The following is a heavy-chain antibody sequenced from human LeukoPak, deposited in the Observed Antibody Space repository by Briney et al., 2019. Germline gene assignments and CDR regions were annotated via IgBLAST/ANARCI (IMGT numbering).Heavy chain of an antibody. J-gene: IGHJ4*02. CDR3: ARVVVAATPYFDY. D-gene: IGHD2-15*01. Sequence: SETLSLTCTVSGGSISSYYWSWIRQPPGKGLEWIGYIYYSGSTNYNPSLKSRVTISVDTSKNQFPLKLSSVTAADTAVYYCARVVVAATPYFDYWGQGTLVTVSS. V-gene: IGHV4-59*01. CDR1: GGSISSYY. CDR2: IYYSGST.